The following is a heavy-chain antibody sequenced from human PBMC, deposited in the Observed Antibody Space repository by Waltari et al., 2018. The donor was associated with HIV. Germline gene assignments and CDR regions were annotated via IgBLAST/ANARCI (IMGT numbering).Heavy chain of an antibody. CDR3: ARLFYYDTTGYINNAFDI. D-gene: IGHD3-22*01. Sequence: EVQLVQSGAGVRKSGESLKISCKASGYTFTNYCIAWVRQMSGEGLEWMGIIYPFDSDTRYNPSFEGQINISADKSLATAYLEWNNLNASDAAIYYCARLFYYDTTGYINNAFDIWGQGTVVTVS. CDR2: IYPFDSDT. J-gene: IGHJ3*02. CDR1: GYTFTNYC. V-gene: IGHV5-51*03.